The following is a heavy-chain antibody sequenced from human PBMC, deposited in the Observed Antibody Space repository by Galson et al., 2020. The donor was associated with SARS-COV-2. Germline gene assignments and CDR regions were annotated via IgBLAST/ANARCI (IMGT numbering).Heavy chain of an antibody. Sequence: GGLLRLSCAAPDLTFSHARPTWIRKTPGKGLDGFARTNQVDPRRNADYAAPVKGRFFISRADSTNMLYLHMNSLQTEDTAVYYCTTNEDGVVALSVWGQGTVVTVSS. J-gene: IGHJ3*01. CDR3: TTNEDGVVALSV. CDR1: DLTFSHAR. CDR2: TNQVDPRRNA. D-gene: IGHD2-15*01. V-gene: IGHV3-15*07.